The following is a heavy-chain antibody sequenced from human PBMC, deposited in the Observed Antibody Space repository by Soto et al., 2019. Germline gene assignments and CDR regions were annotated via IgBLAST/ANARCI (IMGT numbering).Heavy chain of an antibody. D-gene: IGHD6-19*01. CDR3: ARDGYSSGWPKNDAFDI. Sequence: SETLSLTCAVYGGSFSGYYWSWIRQPPGKGLEWIGEINHSGSTNYNPSLKSRVTISVDTSKNQFSLKLSSVTAADTAVYYCARDGYSSGWPKNDAFDIWGQGTMVTVSS. CDR2: INHSGST. CDR1: GGSFSGYY. V-gene: IGHV4-34*01. J-gene: IGHJ3*02.